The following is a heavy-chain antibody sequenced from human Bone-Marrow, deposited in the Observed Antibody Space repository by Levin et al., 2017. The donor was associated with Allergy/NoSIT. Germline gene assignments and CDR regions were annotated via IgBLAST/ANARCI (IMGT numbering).Heavy chain of an antibody. CDR3: ARAHRYCSGGRCNVFDY. CDR2: IKEDGSEK. Sequence: ASVKVSCAASGFTFSSYWMNWVRQAPGKGLEWVANIKEDGSEKFYVDPVKGRFTISRDNAKNSLYLQMNSLRAEDTAVYYCARAHRYCSGGRCNVFDYWGQGTLVTVSS. CDR1: GFTFSSYW. V-gene: IGHV3-7*01. J-gene: IGHJ4*02. D-gene: IGHD2-15*01.